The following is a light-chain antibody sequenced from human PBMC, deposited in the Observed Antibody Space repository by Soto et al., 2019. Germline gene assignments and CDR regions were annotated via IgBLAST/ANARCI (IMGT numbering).Light chain of an antibody. J-gene: IGKJ5*01. V-gene: IGKV3-11*01. CDR2: DAS. CDR1: QSISNY. Sequence: EIVLTQSPATLSLSPGARAPLSCRASQSISNYLAWYQQKPGQAPRLLIYDASNRATGIPARFSGSGSGTDFTLTISSLEPEDFAVYYCQQRSNWPITFGQGTRLEIK. CDR3: QQRSNWPIT.